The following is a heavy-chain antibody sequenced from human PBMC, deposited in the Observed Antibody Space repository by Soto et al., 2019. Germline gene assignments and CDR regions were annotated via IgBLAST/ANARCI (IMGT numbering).Heavy chain of an antibody. CDR3: ASADGYNAFDY. Sequence: GGSLRLSCSASGFLFSEFGMHWVRQAPGKGLEWVALIWPAGTNKYYADSVKGRFTISRDNSRNSLYLQMNSLRAEDSAVYYCASADGYNAFDYWGQGTLVTVSS. D-gene: IGHD5-12*01. V-gene: IGHV3-33*01. CDR2: IWPAGTNK. CDR1: GFLFSEFG. J-gene: IGHJ4*02.